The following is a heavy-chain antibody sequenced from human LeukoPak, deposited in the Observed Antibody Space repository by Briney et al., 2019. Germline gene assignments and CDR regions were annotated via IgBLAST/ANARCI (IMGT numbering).Heavy chain of an antibody. Sequence: AGESLKISCKGSGYSFTSYWISWVRQMPGKGLEWMGRIDPSDSYTSYSPSFQGHVTISADKSISTAYLQWSSLKASDTAMYYCARHRDDGFADYFDYWGQGTLVTVSS. CDR3: ARHRDDGFADYFDY. J-gene: IGHJ4*02. CDR2: IDPSDSYT. CDR1: GYSFTSYW. V-gene: IGHV5-10-1*01. D-gene: IGHD1-1*01.